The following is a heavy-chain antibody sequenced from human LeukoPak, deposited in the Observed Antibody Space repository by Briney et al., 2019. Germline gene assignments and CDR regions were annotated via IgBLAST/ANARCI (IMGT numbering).Heavy chain of an antibody. D-gene: IGHD1-1*01. V-gene: IGHV4-4*07. CDR2: IYTSGTT. J-gene: IGHJ5*02. Sequence: PSETLSLTCTVSGGSISSYHWSWIRQPAGKGLELIGRIYTSGTTNYNPSLKSRVTMSVDTSKNQFSLKLSSVTAADTAVYYCARAPTGTGGWNWFDPWGQGTLVTVSS. CDR1: GGSISSYH. CDR3: ARAPTGTGGWNWFDP.